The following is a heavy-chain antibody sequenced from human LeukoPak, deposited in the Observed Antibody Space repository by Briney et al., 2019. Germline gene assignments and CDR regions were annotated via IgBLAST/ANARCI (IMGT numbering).Heavy chain of an antibody. CDR2: IRYDGSSK. V-gene: IGHV3-30*02. J-gene: IGHJ6*03. D-gene: IGHD6-6*01. Sequence: GGSLRLSCAASGFTFSSYDMQWVRQAPGKGLEWVAFIRYDGSSKYYADSVKGRFTISRDNSKNTLYLQMNSLRTEDTAIFYCAKALGVAARRGYYNYMDVWGKGTAVTVSS. CDR1: GFTFSSYD. CDR3: AKALGVAARRGYYNYMDV.